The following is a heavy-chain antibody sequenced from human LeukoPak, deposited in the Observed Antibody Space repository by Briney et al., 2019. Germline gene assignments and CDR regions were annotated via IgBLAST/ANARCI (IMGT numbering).Heavy chain of an antibody. V-gene: IGHV3-48*01. CDR3: ASVAAVTYNDY. Sequence: GWSLRLSCAASGFTFSSYSMNWVRQAPGKGLEWVSYISSSSSTIYYADSVKGRFTISRDNAKNSLYLQMNSLRAEDTAVYYCASVAAVTYNDYWGQGTLVTVSS. CDR1: GFTFSSYS. D-gene: IGHD6-13*01. J-gene: IGHJ4*02. CDR2: ISSSSSTI.